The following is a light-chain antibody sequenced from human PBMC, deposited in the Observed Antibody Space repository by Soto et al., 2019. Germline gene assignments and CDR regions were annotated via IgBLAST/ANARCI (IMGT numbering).Light chain of an antibody. CDR3: QQYNNWPT. V-gene: IGKV3-15*01. Sequence: EIVMTQSPATLSVSPGERVTLSCRASQSVKSKVAWYQQKPGQAPRVLIYGASTRATGIPARISGSWSGTEFILTISSLQSEYFAFYYYQQYNNWPTFGQGTRLEI. CDR1: QSVKSK. J-gene: IGKJ5*01. CDR2: GAS.